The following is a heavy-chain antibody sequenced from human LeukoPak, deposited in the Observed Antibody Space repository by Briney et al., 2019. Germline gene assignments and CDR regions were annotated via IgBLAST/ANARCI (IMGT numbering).Heavy chain of an antibody. CDR3: ASPTVTSSHYYYYYGMDV. CDR2: ISGSGGST. Sequence: PGGSLRLSCAAFGFTLSAYAMGWVRQAPGKGLEWVSAISGSGGSTYYADSVKGRFTISRDNSKNTLYLQMNSLTAEDTAVYYCASPTVTSSHYYYYYGMDVWGQGTTVTVSS. CDR1: GFTLSAYA. D-gene: IGHD4-17*01. V-gene: IGHV3-23*01. J-gene: IGHJ6*02.